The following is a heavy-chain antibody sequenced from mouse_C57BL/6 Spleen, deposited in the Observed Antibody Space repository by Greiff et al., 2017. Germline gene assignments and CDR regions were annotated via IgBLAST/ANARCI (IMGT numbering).Heavy chain of an antibody. J-gene: IGHJ3*01. D-gene: IGHD2-5*01. CDR3: ASDSNYAWFAY. CDR2: ISDGGSYT. CDR1: GFTFSSYA. Sequence: EVKVVESGGGLVKPGGSLKLSFAASGFTFSSYAMSWVRQTPEKRLAWVATISDGGSYTYYPDNVKGRFTISRDNAKNNLYLQMSHLKSEDTAMYYCASDSNYAWFAYWGQGTLVTVSA. V-gene: IGHV5-4*03.